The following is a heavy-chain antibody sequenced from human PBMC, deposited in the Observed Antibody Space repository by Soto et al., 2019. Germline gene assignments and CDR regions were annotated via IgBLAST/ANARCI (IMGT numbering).Heavy chain of an antibody. CDR2: IIPIFGTA. CDR1: GATFSSHA. D-gene: IGHD5-12*01. CDR3: ARGRDVDIVATIAY. Sequence: GASVKVSCKASGATFSSHAISWVRQAPGQGLEWMGGIIPIFGTANYAQKVQGRVTITADESTSTAYMELSSLRSEDTAVYYCARGRDVDIVATIAYRGQGTLVTGSS. V-gene: IGHV1-69*13. J-gene: IGHJ4*02.